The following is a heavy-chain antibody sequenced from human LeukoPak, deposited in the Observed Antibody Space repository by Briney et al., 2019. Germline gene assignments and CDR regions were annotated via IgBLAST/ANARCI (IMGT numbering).Heavy chain of an antibody. V-gene: IGHV1-69*13. Sequence: SVKVSCKASGGTFSSYAISWVRQAPGQGPEWMGAIIPFFGTTDYAQKFQGRVTITADESTSTAYMELSSLRSEDTAVYYCARSSSSWYYFDYWGQGTLVTVSS. J-gene: IGHJ4*02. CDR1: GGTFSSYA. D-gene: IGHD6-13*01. CDR2: IIPFFGTT. CDR3: ARSSSSWYYFDY.